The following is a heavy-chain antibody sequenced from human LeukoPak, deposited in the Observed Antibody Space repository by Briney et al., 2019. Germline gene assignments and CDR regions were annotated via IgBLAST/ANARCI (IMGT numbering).Heavy chain of an antibody. CDR1: GITLSNYG. J-gene: IGHJ4*02. V-gene: IGHV3-21*04. CDR2: ITSGGDYI. Sequence: GGSLRLSCAVSGITLSNYGMSWVRQAPGKGLEGVSSITSGGDYIYYADSVKGRFTTSRDNSKNTLYLQMNSLSAEDTAVYYCARGRIVGATWSYFDYWGQGTLVTVSS. CDR3: ARGRIVGATWSYFDY. D-gene: IGHD1-26*01.